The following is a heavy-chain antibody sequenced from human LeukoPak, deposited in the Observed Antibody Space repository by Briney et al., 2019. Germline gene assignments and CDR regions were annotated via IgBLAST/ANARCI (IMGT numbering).Heavy chain of an antibody. CDR3: ARHPNYYDSSGYGNWFDP. Sequence: SETLSLTCTVSGGSISSYYWSWIRQPPGEGLEWIGYIYYSGSTNYNPSLKSRVTISVDTSKNQFSLKLSSVTAADTAVYYCARHPNYYDSSGYGNWFDPWGQGTLVTVSS. CDR2: IYYSGST. D-gene: IGHD3-22*01. CDR1: GGSISSYY. J-gene: IGHJ5*02. V-gene: IGHV4-59*01.